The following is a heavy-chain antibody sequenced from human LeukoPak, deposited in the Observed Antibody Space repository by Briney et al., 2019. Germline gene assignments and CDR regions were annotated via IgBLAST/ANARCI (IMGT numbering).Heavy chain of an antibody. CDR1: GFTFSSYS. J-gene: IGHJ6*03. CDR2: ISRSSSTI. CDR3: ARVGEITSRRPYYYYYMDV. D-gene: IGHD1-14*01. Sequence: PGGSLRLSCVASGFTFSSYSMNWVRQAPGKGLEWVSYISRSSSTIYYAGSVKGRFTISRDNGKNSLYLQMNSLRAEDTAVYYCARVGEITSRRPYYYYYMDVWGKGTTVTVSS. V-gene: IGHV3-48*01.